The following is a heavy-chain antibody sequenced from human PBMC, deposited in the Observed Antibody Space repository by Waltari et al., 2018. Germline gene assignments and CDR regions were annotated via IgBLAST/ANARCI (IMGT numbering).Heavy chain of an antibody. CDR1: GFTCTTYW. CDR3: ARGVSGDSGPADY. D-gene: IGHD4-17*01. Sequence: EVQLVESGGGLVQPGGSLRRSCAASGFTCTTYWMTWVRQASGKGLEWVANLNQDGSAKFYVEFVKGRFTIFRDNAKNSLFLQMNSLRAEDTAVYYCARGVSGDSGPADYWGQGTLVTVSS. V-gene: IGHV3-7*01. CDR2: LNQDGSAK. J-gene: IGHJ4*02.